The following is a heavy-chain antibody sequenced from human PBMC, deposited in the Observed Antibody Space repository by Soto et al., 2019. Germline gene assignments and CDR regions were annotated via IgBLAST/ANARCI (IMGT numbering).Heavy chain of an antibody. V-gene: IGHV3-48*03. D-gene: IGHD6-13*01. Sequence: EVQLVESGGGLVQPGGSLRLSCAASGFTFSSYEMNWVRQAPGKXLEWVSYISSSGSTIYYADSVKGRFTISRDNAKNSLYLQMNSLRAEDTAXYYCARALXIATLLYYWGQGTLVTVSS. J-gene: IGHJ4*02. CDR1: GFTFSSYE. CDR3: ARALXIATLLYY. CDR2: ISSSGSTI.